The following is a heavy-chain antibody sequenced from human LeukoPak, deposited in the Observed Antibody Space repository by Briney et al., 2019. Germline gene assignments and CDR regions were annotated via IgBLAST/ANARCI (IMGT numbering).Heavy chain of an antibody. V-gene: IGHV4-31*03. Sequence: SETLSLTCTVSGGSISSRNYYWSWIRQHPGKGLEWIVYIYYSGSTYYNPSLKSRVTISVDASKNQFSLKLSSVTAADTAVYYCARGSYYYDSSGYYGGYYFDYWGQGTLVTVSS. CDR3: ARGSYYYDSSGYYGGYYFDY. D-gene: IGHD3-22*01. CDR1: GGSISSRNYY. J-gene: IGHJ4*02. CDR2: IYYSGST.